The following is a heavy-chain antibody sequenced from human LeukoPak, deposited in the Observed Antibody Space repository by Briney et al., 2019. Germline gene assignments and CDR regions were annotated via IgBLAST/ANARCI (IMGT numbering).Heavy chain of an antibody. CDR3: ARSMVREVILSARRANWFDP. CDR2: IYYTGST. CDR1: GGSISSSSYY. V-gene: IGHV4-39*07. J-gene: IGHJ5*02. D-gene: IGHD3-10*01. Sequence: PSETLSLTCTVSGGSISSSSYYWGWIRQPPGKGLELIGSIYYTGSTYCNPSLKSRVTISVDTSKNQFSLKLSSVTAADTAVYYCARSMVREVILSARRANWFDPWGQGTLVTVSS.